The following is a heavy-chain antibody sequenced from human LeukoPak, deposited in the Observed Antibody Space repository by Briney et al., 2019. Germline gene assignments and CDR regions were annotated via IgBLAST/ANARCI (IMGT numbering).Heavy chain of an antibody. CDR2: IYYSGST. D-gene: IGHD3-22*01. J-gene: IGHJ4*02. CDR3: ARVTGYVIEDYFDY. Sequence: SETLSLTCTVSGGSISNYYWSWIRQPPGKGLEWIGYIYYSGSTNYNPSLKSRVTISVDTSKNQFSLKLRSVTAADTAVYYCARVTGYVIEDYFDYWGQGTLVTVSS. V-gene: IGHV4-59*01. CDR1: GGSISNYY.